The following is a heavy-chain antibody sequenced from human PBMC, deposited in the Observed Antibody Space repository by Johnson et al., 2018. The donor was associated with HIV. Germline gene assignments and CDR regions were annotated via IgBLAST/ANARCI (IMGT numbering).Heavy chain of an antibody. CDR1: GFTFSSYG. V-gene: IGHV3-30*03. D-gene: IGHD1-26*01. CDR2: ISYDGSNK. CDR3: ASAWGELDDAFDI. Sequence: QVQLVESGGGVVQPGRSLRLSCAASGFTFSSYGMHWVRQAPGKGLGWVAVISYDGSNKYYADSVKGRFTISRDNSKNTLYLQMNSLRAEDTAVYYCASAWGELDDAFDIWGQGTMVTVSS. J-gene: IGHJ3*02.